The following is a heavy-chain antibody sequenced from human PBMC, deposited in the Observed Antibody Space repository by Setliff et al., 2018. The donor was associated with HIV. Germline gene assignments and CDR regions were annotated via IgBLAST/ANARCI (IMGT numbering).Heavy chain of an antibody. CDR2: IHHSGST. CDR1: GGSFSAYY. CDR3: AREDSDGYVDI. Sequence: SETLSLTCAVYGGSFSAYYWSWIRQPPGKGLEWIGEIHHSGSTNYNPSLKSRVTISVDTSKKHFSLKLTSVTAADTAMYYCAREDSDGYVDIWSQGTLVTVSS. V-gene: IGHV4-34*01. J-gene: IGHJ4*02. D-gene: IGHD2-21*01.